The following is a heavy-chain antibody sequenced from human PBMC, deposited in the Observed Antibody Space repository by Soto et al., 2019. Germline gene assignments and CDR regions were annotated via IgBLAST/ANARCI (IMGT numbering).Heavy chain of an antibody. CDR3: ARAPPLYDSSGYYSMDFDY. D-gene: IGHD3-22*01. V-gene: IGHV3-21*01. CDR2: ISSSSYI. Sequence: PGGSLRLSCAASGFTFSSYSMNWVRQAPGKGLEWVSSISSSSYIYYADSVKGRFTISRDNAKNSLYLQMNSLRAEDTAVYYCARAPPLYDSSGYYSMDFDYWGQGTLVTVSS. CDR1: GFTFSSYS. J-gene: IGHJ4*02.